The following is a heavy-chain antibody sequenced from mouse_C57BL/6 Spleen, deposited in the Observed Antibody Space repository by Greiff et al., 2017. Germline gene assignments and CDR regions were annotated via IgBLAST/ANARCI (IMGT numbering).Heavy chain of an antibody. V-gene: IGHV5-16*01. Sequence: EVMLVESEGGLVQPGSSMKLSCTASGFTFSDYYMAWVRQVPEKGLEWVAHINYDGSSTYYLDSLKSRFIISRDNAKNILYLQMSSLKSEDTATYYCARWGGYFDYWGQGTTLTVSS. CDR1: GFTFSDYY. J-gene: IGHJ2*01. CDR2: INYDGSST. CDR3: ARWGGYFDY.